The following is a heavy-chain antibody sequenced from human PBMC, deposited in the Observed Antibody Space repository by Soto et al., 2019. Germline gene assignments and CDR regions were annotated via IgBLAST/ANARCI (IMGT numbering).Heavy chain of an antibody. CDR1: GFSFSGSA. Sequence: EVQLLESGGGLVQPGGSLRLSCAASGFSFSGSAMCWVRQGPGKGLEFVSSITRSGSEAFYADSVKGRFTMSRDNSKNMLFLQMNRLRAEDTAVYYCAKEGYDSGWYWDSWGQGALVTVS. D-gene: IGHD6-19*01. CDR2: ITRSGSEA. J-gene: IGHJ1*01. CDR3: AKEGYDSGWYWDS. V-gene: IGHV3-23*01.